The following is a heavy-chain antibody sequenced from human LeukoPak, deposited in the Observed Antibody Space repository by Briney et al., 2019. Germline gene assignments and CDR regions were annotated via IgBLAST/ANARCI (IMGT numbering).Heavy chain of an antibody. Sequence: PGGSLRLSCAASRFTFSSYSMNWVRRAPGKGLEWVSSISSSSSYIYYADSVKGRFTISRDNAKNSLYLQMNSLRAEDTAVYYCASPSGYGGTDNWGQGTLVTVSS. J-gene: IGHJ4*02. CDR2: ISSSSSYI. V-gene: IGHV3-21*01. D-gene: IGHD4-23*01. CDR1: RFTFSSYS. CDR3: ASPSGYGGTDN.